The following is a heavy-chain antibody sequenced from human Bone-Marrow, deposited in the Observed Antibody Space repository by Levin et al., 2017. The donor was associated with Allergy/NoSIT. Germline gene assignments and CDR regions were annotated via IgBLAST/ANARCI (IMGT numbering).Heavy chain of an antibody. CDR3: AREGMNTAMVRVGWCDY. D-gene: IGHD5-18*01. V-gene: IGHV3-48*03. Sequence: GGSLRLSCAASGFTFSSYEMNWVRQAPGKGLEWVSYISSSGSTIYYADSVKGRFTISRDNAKNSLYLQMNSLRAEDTAVYYCAREGMNTAMVRVGWCDYWGQGTLVTVSS. J-gene: IGHJ4*02. CDR1: GFTFSSYE. CDR2: ISSSGSTI.